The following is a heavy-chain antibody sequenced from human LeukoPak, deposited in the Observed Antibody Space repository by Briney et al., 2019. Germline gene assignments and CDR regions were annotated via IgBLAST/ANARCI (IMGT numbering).Heavy chain of an antibody. CDR2: ISSSGGST. D-gene: IGHD3-10*01. J-gene: IGHJ1*01. Sequence: GGTLRLSCAASGFTFSSYAMSWVRQAPGKGLEWVSAISSSGGSTSYTDSVKGRFTIYGDNSKNTLYLQMNSLRAEDTAVYYCAKDEGAGLLWFGELSATEYFQHWGQGTLVTVSS. CDR1: GFTFSSYA. CDR3: AKDEGAGLLWFGELSATEYFQH. V-gene: IGHV3-23*01.